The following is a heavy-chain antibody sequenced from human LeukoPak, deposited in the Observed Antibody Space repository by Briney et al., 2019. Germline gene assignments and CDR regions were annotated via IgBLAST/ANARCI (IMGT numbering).Heavy chain of an antibody. J-gene: IGHJ4*02. CDR2: IYYSGST. V-gene: IGHV4-59*01. CDR3: AAYDYVWGSYRSVDY. CDR1: GGSTSSYY. Sequence: TPSETLYLTCTVSGGSTSSYYWSWIRQPPGKGLEWIGYIYYSGSTNYNPSLKSRVTISVDTSKNQFSLKLSSVTAADTAVYYCAAYDYVWGSYRSVDYWGQGTLVTVSS. D-gene: IGHD3-16*02.